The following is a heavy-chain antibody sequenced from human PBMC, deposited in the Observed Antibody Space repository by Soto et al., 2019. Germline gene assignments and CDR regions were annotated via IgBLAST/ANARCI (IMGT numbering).Heavy chain of an antibody. CDR3: ARDRHYDSSGYYSD. Sequence: SETLSLTCTVSGGSITRNNHFWGWIRQSPGKGLEWIGSIYYSGSTCYNPSLKSRVTISVDTSKNQFSLKLSSVTAADTAVYYCARDRHYDSSGYYSDWGQGTLVTVSS. CDR2: IYYSGST. CDR1: GGSITRNNHF. J-gene: IGHJ4*02. V-gene: IGHV4-39*07. D-gene: IGHD3-22*01.